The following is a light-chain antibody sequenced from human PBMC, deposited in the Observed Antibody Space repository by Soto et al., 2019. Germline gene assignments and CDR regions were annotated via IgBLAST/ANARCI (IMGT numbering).Light chain of an antibody. Sequence: QSALTQPASVSGSPGQSITISCTGTSSDVGGYNYVSWYQQHPGKAPKLMIYAVSNRPSGVSNRFSGSKSGNTASLTISGLQAEDEADYYCNSSTSSSVWVFGGGTKLTVL. CDR3: NSSTSSSVWV. V-gene: IGLV2-14*01. CDR2: AVS. J-gene: IGLJ3*02. CDR1: SSDVGGYNY.